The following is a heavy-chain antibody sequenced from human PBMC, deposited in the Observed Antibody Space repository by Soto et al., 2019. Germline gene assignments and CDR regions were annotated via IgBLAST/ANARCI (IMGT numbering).Heavy chain of an antibody. J-gene: IGHJ6*02. CDR3: AAKKYRTSSTNDFYNYAMDI. Sequence: QVQLVQSGAEVKRPGSSVKVSCRASGGTFSDYTFSWVRQAPGQVLEWLGGIIPFLGSSKYAHNLQARCTCSADESTATAFMDLSSLLSGDTAVYYCAAKKYRTSSTNDFYNYAMDIWGQGTTVTVSS. CDR2: IIPFLGSS. CDR1: GGTFSDYT. D-gene: IGHD6-6*01. V-gene: IGHV1-69*01.